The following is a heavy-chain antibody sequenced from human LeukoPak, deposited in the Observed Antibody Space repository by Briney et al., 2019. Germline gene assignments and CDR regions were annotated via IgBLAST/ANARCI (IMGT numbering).Heavy chain of an antibody. CDR3: AKGTTMVRGSIDY. CDR1: GFTFSSYA. CDR2: ISGSGGST. V-gene: IGHV3-23*01. D-gene: IGHD3-10*01. J-gene: IGHJ4*02. Sequence: PGGSLRLSCAASGFTFSSYAMSWVRQAPGKGLEWVSGISGSGGSTHYADSVKGRFTISRDKSKNTLYLQMNSLRAEDTAVYYCAKGTTMVRGSIDYWGQGTLVTVSS.